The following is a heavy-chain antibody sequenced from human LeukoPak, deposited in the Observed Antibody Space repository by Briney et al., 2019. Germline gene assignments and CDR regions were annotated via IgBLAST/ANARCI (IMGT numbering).Heavy chain of an antibody. CDR3: AREVRGVANWFDP. CDR2: IYYSGST. D-gene: IGHD3-10*01. J-gene: IGHJ5*02. CDR1: GGSISSYY. Sequence: PSETLSLTCTVSGGSISSYYWSWIRQPPGKGLEWIGYIYYSGSTNYNPSLKSRVTISVDTSKNQFSLKLSSVTAADTAVYYCAREVRGVANWFDPWGQGTLVTVSS. V-gene: IGHV4-59*01.